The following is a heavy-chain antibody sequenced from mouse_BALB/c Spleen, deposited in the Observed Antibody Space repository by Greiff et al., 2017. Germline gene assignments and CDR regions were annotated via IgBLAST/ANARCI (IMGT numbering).Heavy chain of an antibody. J-gene: IGHJ1*01. Sequence: EVKLVESGGGLVQPGGSRKLSCAASGFTFSSFGMHWVRQAPEKGLEWVAYISSGSSTIYYADTVKGRFTISRDNPKNTLFLQMTSLRSEDTAMYYCARYGDPYWYFDVWGAGTTVTVSS. CDR2: ISSGSSTI. D-gene: IGHD1-1*01. V-gene: IGHV5-17*02. CDR3: ARYGDPYWYFDV. CDR1: GFTFSSFG.